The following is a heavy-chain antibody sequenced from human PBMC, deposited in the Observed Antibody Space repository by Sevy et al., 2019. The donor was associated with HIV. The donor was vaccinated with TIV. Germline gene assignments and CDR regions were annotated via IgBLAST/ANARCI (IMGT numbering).Heavy chain of an antibody. D-gene: IGHD5-12*01. CDR3: ARDGDGYNLFDY. CDR1: GFTFSSYS. V-gene: IGHV3-7*01. J-gene: IGHJ4*02. CDR2: IKQDGSEK. Sequence: GGSLRLSCAASGFTFSSYSMSWVRQAPGKGLEWVAKIKQDGSEKYYGDSVKGRFTISRDNAKNSLYLQMSSLRAEDTVVYYCARDGDGYNLFDYWGQGTLVTVSS.